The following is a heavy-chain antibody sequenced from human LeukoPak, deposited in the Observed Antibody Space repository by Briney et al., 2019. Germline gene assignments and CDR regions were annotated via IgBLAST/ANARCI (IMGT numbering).Heavy chain of an antibody. CDR3: ARRGGRGFLDY. Sequence: PSETLSLTCAVYGGSFSGYYWSWIRQPPGKGLEWIGEINHSGSTNYNPSLKSRVTISVDTSKNQFSLKLSSVTAADTAVYYCARRGGRGFLDYWGQGTLVTVSS. CDR1: GGSFSGYY. CDR2: INHSGST. V-gene: IGHV4-34*01. D-gene: IGHD3-10*01. J-gene: IGHJ4*02.